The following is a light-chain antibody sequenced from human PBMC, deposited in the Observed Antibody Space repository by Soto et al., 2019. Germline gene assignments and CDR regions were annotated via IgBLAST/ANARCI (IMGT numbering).Light chain of an antibody. CDR1: NSDLGTFDH. J-gene: IGLJ3*02. CDR2: DVN. Sequence: QSALPQPASVSGSPGQSIAISCSGTNSDLGTFDHVSWYQLLPGKAPQLIIFDVNSRPSGTSYRFSGSKSGNTASLTISGLQAEDEAHYYCASYTTDSTLVFGGGTKVTVL. CDR3: ASYTTDSTLV. V-gene: IGLV2-14*01.